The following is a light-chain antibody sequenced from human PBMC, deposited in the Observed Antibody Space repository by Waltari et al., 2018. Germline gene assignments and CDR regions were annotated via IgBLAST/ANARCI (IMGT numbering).Light chain of an antibody. V-gene: IGKV3-15*01. CDR1: QSVSSN. J-gene: IGKJ1*01. Sequence: EIVMTQSPATLSVSPGERATLSCRASQSVSSNLAWYQQKPGQAPRLLIYDASTRATGIPARFSGSASGTEFTLTISSLQSEDFAVYYCQQYYSTPWTFGQGTKVEIK. CDR2: DAS. CDR3: QQYYSTPWT.